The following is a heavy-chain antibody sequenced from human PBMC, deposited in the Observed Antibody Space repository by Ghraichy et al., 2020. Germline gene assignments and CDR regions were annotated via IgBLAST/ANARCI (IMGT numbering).Heavy chain of an antibody. J-gene: IGHJ4*02. CDR3: ARDLGGGWYFDY. V-gene: IGHV3-7*01. Sequence: GGSLRLSCAASGFIFSGDWMSWVRQAPGQGPEWVANIKKDGSEKYYVDSVKGRFTISRDNAKNSLYLQMNSLRAEDTAVYYCARDLGGGWYFDYWGQGALVTVSS. CDR1: GFIFSGDW. D-gene: IGHD6-19*01. CDR2: IKKDGSEK.